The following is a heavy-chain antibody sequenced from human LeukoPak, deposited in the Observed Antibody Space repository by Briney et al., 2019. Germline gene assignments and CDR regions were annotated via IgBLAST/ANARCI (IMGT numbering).Heavy chain of an antibody. CDR2: ISWNSGSV. J-gene: IGHJ4*02. CDR1: GFTFYDYA. CDR3: AKDMTY. V-gene: IGHV3-9*01. Sequence: GGSLRLSCAASGFTFYDYAMHWVRQAPGKGLEWVSGISWNSGSVGYADSVKGRFTISRGSAKNSLDLQMNSLRAEDTALYYCAKDMTYWGQGTLVTVSS.